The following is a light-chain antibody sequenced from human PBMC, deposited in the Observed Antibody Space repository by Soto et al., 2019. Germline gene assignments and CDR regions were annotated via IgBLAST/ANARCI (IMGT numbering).Light chain of an antibody. Sequence: EIVMTQSPATLSVSPGERATLSCRASQSVSSNLAWHQQKPGQAPRLLIYGASTRATGIPARFSGSGSGTEFTLTISSLQSEDFAAYYCQQYNNWLGTFGQGTKVDIK. CDR2: GAS. J-gene: IGKJ1*01. V-gene: IGKV3-15*01. CDR1: QSVSSN. CDR3: QQYNNWLGT.